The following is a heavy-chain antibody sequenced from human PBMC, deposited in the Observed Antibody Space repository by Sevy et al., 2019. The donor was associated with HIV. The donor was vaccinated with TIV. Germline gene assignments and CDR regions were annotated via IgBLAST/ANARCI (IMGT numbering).Heavy chain of an antibody. CDR1: GFTFSNAW. J-gene: IGHJ4*02. CDR2: IKSKTDGGTT. CDR3: TTDPYYYDSSGYHYFDY. Sequence: GSLRLSCAASGFTFSNAWMSWVRQAPGKGLEWVGRIKSKTDGGTTDYAAPVKGRFTISRDDSKNTLYRQMNSLKTGDTAVYYCTTDPYYYDSSGYHYFDYWGQGTLVTVSS. D-gene: IGHD3-22*01. V-gene: IGHV3-15*01.